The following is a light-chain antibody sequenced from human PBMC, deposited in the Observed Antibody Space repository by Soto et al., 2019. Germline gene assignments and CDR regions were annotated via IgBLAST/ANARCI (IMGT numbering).Light chain of an antibody. CDR1: NSNIGSNY. J-gene: IGLJ2*01. CDR3: SAWEDPVNEGL. CDR2: SNN. V-gene: IGLV1-47*02. Sequence: QSVLTQPPSASGTPGQTVTISCSGANSNIGSNYVYWYRHFPGTAPSLLICSNNQRPSGVPDRFSASKSGTSASLVISGLRPEDEADYYCSAWEDPVNEGLFGGGTKLTVL.